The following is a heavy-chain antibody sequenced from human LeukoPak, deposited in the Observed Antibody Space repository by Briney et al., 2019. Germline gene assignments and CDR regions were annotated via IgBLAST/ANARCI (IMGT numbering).Heavy chain of an antibody. D-gene: IGHD2-21*02. CDR2: ICYSGGT. J-gene: IGHJ4*02. CDR3: ARRTYCGGDCYSFDY. CDR1: GGSITSSRYY. V-gene: IGHV4-39*01. Sequence: SETLSLTCTVSGGSITSSRYYWGWIPQPPGKGLEWIASICYSGGTYYNPSLKSRVAMSVDTSKNQFSLKLRSVTAADTALYYCARRTYCGGDCYSFDYWGQGTLITVSS.